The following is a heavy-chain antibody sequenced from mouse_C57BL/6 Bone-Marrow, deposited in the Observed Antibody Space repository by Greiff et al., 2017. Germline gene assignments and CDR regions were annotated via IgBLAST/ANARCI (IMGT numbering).Heavy chain of an antibody. J-gene: IGHJ2*01. CDR2: IDPENGDT. V-gene: IGHV14-4*01. CDR1: GFNIKDHY. D-gene: IGHD1-1*02. Sequence: VQLQQSGAELVRPGASVQLSCTASGFNIKDHYMHWVKPRPQQGLEWIRWIDPENGDTEYASKFQGQAPITADTSSTTAYLQLSSLPSEDPAVYSWTPGGYYPDYWGQGTTLTVSS. CDR3: TPGGYYPDY.